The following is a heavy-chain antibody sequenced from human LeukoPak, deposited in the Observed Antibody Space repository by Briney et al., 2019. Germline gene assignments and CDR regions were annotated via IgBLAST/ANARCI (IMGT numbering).Heavy chain of an antibody. J-gene: IGHJ4*02. CDR1: GGSISSYY. V-gene: IGHV4-4*07. Sequence: SETLSLTCTVSGGSISSYYWSWLRQPAGKGLEWIGRIYTSGSTNYNPSLKGRVTMSVDTSKNQFSLKLSSVTAADTAVYYCAGSVYSNYGAPYFDYWGQGTLVTVSS. CDR3: AGSVYSNYGAPYFDY. D-gene: IGHD4-11*01. CDR2: IYTSGST.